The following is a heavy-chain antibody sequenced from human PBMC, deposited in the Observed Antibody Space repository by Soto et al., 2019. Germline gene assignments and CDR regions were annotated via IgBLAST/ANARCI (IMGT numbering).Heavy chain of an antibody. V-gene: IGHV3-23*01. CDR1: GFTFSSYA. CDR2: VTGNADRV. Sequence: PGGSLRLSCAASGFTFSSYAMTWVRQAPGKGLEWVATVTGNADRVYHADSVKGRFTISRDNSKTTLFLQMDSLRAEDTAVYYCAKYPDTGTLSIYAFWGQGTMVTVSS. D-gene: IGHD1-7*01. J-gene: IGHJ4*02. CDR3: AKYPDTGTLSIYAF.